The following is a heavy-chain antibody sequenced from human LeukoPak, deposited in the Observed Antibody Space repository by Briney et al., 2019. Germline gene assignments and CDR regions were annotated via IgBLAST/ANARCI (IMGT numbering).Heavy chain of an antibody. CDR3: ARTSARGAQFDY. J-gene: IGHJ4*02. Sequence: XPXXXGLEWIGRIYSSGSTNYNPSLKTRVTMSLDTSKNQFSLNLTTVTAADTAVYYCARTSARGAQFDYWGQGTLVTVSS. CDR2: IYSSGST. V-gene: IGHV4-4*07. D-gene: IGHD3-10*01.